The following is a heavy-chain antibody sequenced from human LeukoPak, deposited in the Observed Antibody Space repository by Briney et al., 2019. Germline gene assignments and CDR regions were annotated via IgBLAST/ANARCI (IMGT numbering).Heavy chain of an antibody. CDR1: GGSFSGYY. CDR3: ATAAPSGLFDY. J-gene: IGHJ4*02. Sequence: PSETLSLTCAVYGGSFSGYYWSWIRQPPGKGLEWIGEINHSGSTNYNPSLKSRVTISVDTSKNQFSLKLSSVTAADTAVYYCATAAPSGLFDYWGQGTLVTVSS. CDR2: INHSGST. V-gene: IGHV4-34*01.